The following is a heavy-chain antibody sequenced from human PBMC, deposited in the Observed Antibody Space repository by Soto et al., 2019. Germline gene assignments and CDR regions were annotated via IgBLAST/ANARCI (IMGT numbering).Heavy chain of an antibody. CDR3: ARAEGSSSLKPH. Sequence: HPGGSLRLSCAVSGFTFSSYAMHWVRQAPGKGLEWVAVISYDGSNKYYADSVKGRFTISRDNSKSTLYLQMNSLRAEDTAVYYCARAEGSSSLKPHWGQGTLVTVSS. D-gene: IGHD6-6*01. V-gene: IGHV3-30-3*01. CDR2: ISYDGSNK. J-gene: IGHJ4*02. CDR1: GFTFSSYA.